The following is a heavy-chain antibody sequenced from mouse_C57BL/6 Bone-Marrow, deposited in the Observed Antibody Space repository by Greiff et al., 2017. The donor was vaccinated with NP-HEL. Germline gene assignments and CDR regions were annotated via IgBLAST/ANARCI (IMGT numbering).Heavy chain of an antibody. CDR1: GFTFSDYG. V-gene: IGHV5-17*01. CDR2: ISSGSSTI. CDR3: ANERAD. Sequence: EVKLVESGGGLVKPGGSLKLSCAASGFTFSDYGMHWVRQAPEKGLEWVAYISSGSSTIYYADTVKGRFTISRDNAENTLFLQMASLRAKDSAMYYCANERADWGQGTLVTVSA. J-gene: IGHJ3*01.